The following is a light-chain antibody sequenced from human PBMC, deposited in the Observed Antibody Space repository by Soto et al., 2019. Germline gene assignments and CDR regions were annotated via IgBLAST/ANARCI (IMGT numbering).Light chain of an antibody. V-gene: IGLV2-14*01. CDR2: DVS. CDR3: SSYTSSSTLHYV. J-gene: IGLJ1*01. Sequence: QSVLTQPASVSGSPGQSITISCTGTSSDVGGYNYVSWYQQHPGKAPKLMIYDVSNRPSGVSNRFSGSKSGNTASLTISGLQPEDEADDYCSSYTSSSTLHYVFGTGTKLTVL. CDR1: SSDVGGYNY.